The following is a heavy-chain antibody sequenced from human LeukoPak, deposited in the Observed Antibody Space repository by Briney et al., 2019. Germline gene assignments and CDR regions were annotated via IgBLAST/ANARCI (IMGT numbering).Heavy chain of an antibody. V-gene: IGHV4-59*01. CDR3: ARDSSYYYYMDV. J-gene: IGHJ6*03. CDR1: GGSISSYY. CDR2: IYYSGST. Sequence: SETLSLTCTVSGGSISSYYWSWIRQPPGKGLEWIGYIYYSGSTNYSPSLKSRVTISVDTSKNQFSLKLSSVTAADTAVYYCARDSSYYYYMDVWGKGTTVTVSS.